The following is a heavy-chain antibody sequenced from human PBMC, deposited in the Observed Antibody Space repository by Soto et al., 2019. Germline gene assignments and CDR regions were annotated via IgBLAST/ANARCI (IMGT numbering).Heavy chain of an antibody. CDR2: IYHSGAT. CDR1: GDSMNNNNW. J-gene: IGHJ3*02. D-gene: IGHD2-15*01. CDR3: AWVGYCSGGSCYLGLDDAFDI. Sequence: SETLSLTCAVSGDSMNNNNWWSWVRQSPRKGLEWIAEIYHSGATNYNPSLQSRVTISIDKSEKQFSLKLNSVTAADTAVYYCAWVGYCSGGSCYLGLDDAFDIWGQGTMVTVSS. V-gene: IGHV4-4*02.